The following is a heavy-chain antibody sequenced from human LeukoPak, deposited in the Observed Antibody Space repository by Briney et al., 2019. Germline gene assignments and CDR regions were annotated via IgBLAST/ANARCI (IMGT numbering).Heavy chain of an antibody. J-gene: IGHJ4*02. Sequence: PGGSLRLSCGASGFTFSSYGMHWVRQAPGKGLEWVAVISYDGSNKYHADSVKGRFTISRDNSKNTLYLQMNSLRVEDTAVYYCVRGAEKAGVDYWGQGALVTVSS. D-gene: IGHD5-24*01. V-gene: IGHV3-30*03. CDR2: ISYDGSNK. CDR3: VRGAEKAGVDY. CDR1: GFTFSSYG.